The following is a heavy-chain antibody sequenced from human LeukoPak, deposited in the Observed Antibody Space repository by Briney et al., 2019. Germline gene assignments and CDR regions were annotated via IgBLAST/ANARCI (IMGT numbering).Heavy chain of an antibody. CDR3: ARARARYGYGHYYYYMDV. J-gene: IGHJ6*03. V-gene: IGHV3-21*01. D-gene: IGHD5-18*01. CDR2: ISGSSSYI. CDR1: GFTFSTYN. Sequence: GGSLSLSCAASGFTFSTYNMNWVRQAPGKGLEWVSSISGSSSYIYYADSEKGRFSISRDNAKNSLYLQMNSLRVEDTAVYYCARARARYGYGHYYYYMDVWGKGTTVTISS.